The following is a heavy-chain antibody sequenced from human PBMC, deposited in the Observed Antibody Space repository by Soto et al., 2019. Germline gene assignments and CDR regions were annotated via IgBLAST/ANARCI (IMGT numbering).Heavy chain of an antibody. Sequence: ASVKVSCKASGYTFTSYAMHWVRQAPGQRLEWMGWINAGNGNTKYSQKFQGRVTITRDTSASTAYMELSSLRSEDTAVYYCARDRIVVVPAAMKPYYYYGMDVWGQGTTVTVSS. V-gene: IGHV1-3*01. J-gene: IGHJ6*02. CDR3: ARDRIVVVPAAMKPYYYYGMDV. CDR2: INAGNGNT. CDR1: GYTFTSYA. D-gene: IGHD2-2*01.